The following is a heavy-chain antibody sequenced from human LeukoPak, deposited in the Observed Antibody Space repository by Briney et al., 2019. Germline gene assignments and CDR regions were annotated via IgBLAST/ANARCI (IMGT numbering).Heavy chain of an antibody. CDR2: IYTSENT. V-gene: IGHV4-4*07. Sequence: SETLSLTCTVSGGSISSHYWSWIRQPAGKGLEWIGRIYTSENTKYNPSLKSRVTMSVDMSKNQLSLKLSSVTAADTAVYYCARDWPGTMVRGAQNWFDPWGQGTLVTVSS. CDR3: ARDWPGTMVRGAQNWFDP. J-gene: IGHJ5*02. CDR1: GGSISSHY. D-gene: IGHD3-10*01.